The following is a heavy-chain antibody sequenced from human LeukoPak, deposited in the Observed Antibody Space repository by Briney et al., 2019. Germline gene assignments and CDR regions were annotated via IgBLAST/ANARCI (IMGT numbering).Heavy chain of an antibody. CDR3: ARARITIFGVVTDFDY. J-gene: IGHJ4*02. Sequence: GASVKVSCKASGYTFTSYGISWVRQAPRQGLEWMGWISAYNGNTNYAQKLQGRVTMTTDTSTSTAYMELRSLRSDDTAVYYCARARITIFGVVTDFDYWGQGTLVTVSS. CDR1: GYTFTSYG. D-gene: IGHD3-3*01. V-gene: IGHV1-18*01. CDR2: ISAYNGNT.